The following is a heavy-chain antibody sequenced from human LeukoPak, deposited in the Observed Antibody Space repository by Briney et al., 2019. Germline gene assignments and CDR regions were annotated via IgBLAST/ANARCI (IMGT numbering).Heavy chain of an antibody. CDR2: IYSGGST. J-gene: IGHJ4*02. V-gene: IGHV3-53*01. Sequence: PGGSLRLSCAASGFTVSSNYMSWVRQAPGKGLEWVSVIYSGGSTYYADSVKGRFTISRDKSKNTLYLQMNSLRAEDTAVYYCARMGLLYSSSAEAFEYWGQGTLVTVSS. CDR3: ARMGLLYSSSAEAFEY. CDR1: GFTVSSNY. D-gene: IGHD6-6*01.